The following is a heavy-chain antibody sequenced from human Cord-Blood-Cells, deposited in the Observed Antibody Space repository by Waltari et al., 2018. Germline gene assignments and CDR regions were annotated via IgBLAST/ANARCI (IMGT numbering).Heavy chain of an antibody. V-gene: IGHV1-69*01. CDR2: IIPIFGTA. CDR3: ARGAQFEDNKQSIAVPPVPSNGAFDI. CDR1: GGTFSSYA. J-gene: IGHJ3*02. Sequence: QVQLVQSGAEVKKPGSSVKVSCKASGGTFSSYAISWVRQAPGQGLEWMGGIIPIFGTANYAQKFQGRVTITADESTSTAYMELSSLRSEDTAVYYCARGAQFEDNKQSIAVPPVPSNGAFDIWGQGTMATVSS. D-gene: IGHD6-6*01.